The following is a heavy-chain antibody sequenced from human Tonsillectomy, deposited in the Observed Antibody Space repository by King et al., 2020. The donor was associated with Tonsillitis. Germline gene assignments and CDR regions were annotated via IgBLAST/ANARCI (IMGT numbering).Heavy chain of an antibody. V-gene: IGHV1-69*01. CDR1: GGTFSSIFRSYA. CDR3: ARDPDDSGLDY. J-gene: IGHJ4*02. Sequence: HVQLVESGAEVKKPGSSVKVSCKASGGTFSSIFRSYAISWVRQAPGQGLEWMGGIIPMFGTTNYAQKFQGRVTLTADESTSTAYMELRSLRSEDTAVYYCARDPDDSGLDYWGQGTLVTVSS. CDR2: IIPMFGTT. D-gene: IGHD3-3*01.